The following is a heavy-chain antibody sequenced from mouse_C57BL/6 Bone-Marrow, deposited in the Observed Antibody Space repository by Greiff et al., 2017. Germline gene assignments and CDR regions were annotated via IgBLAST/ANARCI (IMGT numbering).Heavy chain of an antibody. D-gene: IGHD1-1*01. V-gene: IGHV1-61*01. Sequence: QVQLQQPGAELVRPGSSVKLSCKASGYTFTSYWMDWVKQRPGQGLEWIGHIYPSDSETHYNQKFKDKATLTVDKSSSTAYMQLSSLTSADSAVYYCARENTTVFDYWGQGTTLTGSS. J-gene: IGHJ2*01. CDR3: ARENTTVFDY. CDR1: GYTFTSYW. CDR2: IYPSDSET.